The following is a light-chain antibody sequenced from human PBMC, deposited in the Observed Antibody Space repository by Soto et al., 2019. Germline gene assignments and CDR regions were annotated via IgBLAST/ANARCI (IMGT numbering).Light chain of an antibody. CDR2: GNS. CDR3: TSFAGINNFVV. Sequence: QSVLTQPPSVSGAPGQRVTISCTGSSSNIGAGYDVHWYQQLPGTAPKLLIYGNSNRPSGVPDRFSGSKSGTSASLAITGLQAEDEADYYCTSFAGINNFVVFGGGTKLTVL. CDR1: SSNIGAGYD. J-gene: IGLJ2*01. V-gene: IGLV1-40*01.